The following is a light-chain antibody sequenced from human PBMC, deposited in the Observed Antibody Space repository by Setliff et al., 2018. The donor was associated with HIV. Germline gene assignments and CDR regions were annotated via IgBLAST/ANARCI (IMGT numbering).Light chain of an antibody. J-gene: IGLJ2*01. CDR2: EVS. CDR1: SSDVGGYSH. Sequence: QSALTQPASVSGSPGQSITISCTGTSSDVGGYSHVSWYQQHPGKAPKLIIYEVSNRPSGVSNRFSGSKSGNTASLTISGLQADDEADYYCSSYTSISTVVFGGGTKVTVL. V-gene: IGLV2-14*01. CDR3: SSYTSISTVV.